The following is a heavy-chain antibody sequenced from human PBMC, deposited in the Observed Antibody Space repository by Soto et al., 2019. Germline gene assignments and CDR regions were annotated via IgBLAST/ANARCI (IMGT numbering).Heavy chain of an antibody. CDR1: GGSISSGGYY. D-gene: IGHD6-13*01. CDR3: ARDIAAAGTFDY. J-gene: IGHJ4*02. V-gene: IGHV4-31*03. CDR2: IYYSGST. Sequence: QVQLQESGPGLVKPSQTLSLTCTVSGGSISSGGYYWSWIRQHQGKGLEWIGYIYYSGSTYYNPSLKSRVTISVDTSKNQFSLKLSSVTAADTAVYYCARDIAAAGTFDYWGQGTLVTVSS.